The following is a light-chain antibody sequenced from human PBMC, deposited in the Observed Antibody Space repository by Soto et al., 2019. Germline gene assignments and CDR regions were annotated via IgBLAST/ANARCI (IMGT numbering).Light chain of an antibody. CDR1: QDIANY. J-gene: IGKJ4*01. CDR2: DAS. CDR3: QQYDNLPLT. Sequence: DIQMTQSPFSLSASVGDRVTITCQASQDIANYLNWYQQKAGRAPKFLIYDASNLETGVPSRFSGSGSGTDFTLTISSLQPEDIATYYCQQYDNLPLTFGGGTKVEIK. V-gene: IGKV1-33*01.